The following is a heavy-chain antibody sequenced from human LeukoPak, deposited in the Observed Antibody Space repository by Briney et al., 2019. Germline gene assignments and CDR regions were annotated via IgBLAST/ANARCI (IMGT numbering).Heavy chain of an antibody. V-gene: IGHV3-21*01. CDR1: GFTVSSNY. Sequence: GGSLRLSCAASGFTVSSNYMSWVRQAPGKGLEWVSSISSSSSYIYYADSVKGRFTISRDNAKNSLYLQMNSLRAEDTAVYYCARLYSGYDAFDYWGQGTLVTVSS. J-gene: IGHJ4*02. CDR2: ISSSSSYI. D-gene: IGHD5-12*01. CDR3: ARLYSGYDAFDY.